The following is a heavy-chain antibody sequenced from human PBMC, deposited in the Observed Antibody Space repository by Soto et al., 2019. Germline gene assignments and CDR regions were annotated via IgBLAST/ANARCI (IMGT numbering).Heavy chain of an antibody. Sequence: ASVKVSCKTSGYTSTGHYIHWVRQAPQQGPEWVGEIGPESGATRYAQKFRGRVTMTMDTSITTVYMELKNLSPDDTAVYYCGRGRSGQIVVFYWGQGTPVTVSS. D-gene: IGHD1-26*01. CDR2: IGPESGAT. CDR3: GRGRSGQIVVFY. V-gene: IGHV1-2*02. CDR1: GYTSTGHY. J-gene: IGHJ4*02.